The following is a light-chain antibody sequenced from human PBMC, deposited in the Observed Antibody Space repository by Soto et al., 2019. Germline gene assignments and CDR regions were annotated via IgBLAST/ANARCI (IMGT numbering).Light chain of an antibody. V-gene: IGKV1-39*01. Sequence: DIQMTQSPSSLSASVGDIVTITCRASQSISSYLNWYQQKPGKAPKLLIYAASSLQSGVPSRFSGSGSGTDFTLTISSLQPEDVATYYCQQSYSTLWTLGQGTKVDIK. CDR1: QSISSY. CDR2: AAS. CDR3: QQSYSTLWT. J-gene: IGKJ1*01.